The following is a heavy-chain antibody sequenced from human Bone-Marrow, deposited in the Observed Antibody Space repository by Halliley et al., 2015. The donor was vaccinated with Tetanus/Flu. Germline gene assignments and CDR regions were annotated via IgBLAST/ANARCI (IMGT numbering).Heavy chain of an antibody. CDR3: ARYALVPPDPIYFDS. Sequence: GYIFHGGNTKFNPSLISRVSLSIDPSKNQFSLKLNSVAAADTAVYFCARYALVPPDPIYFDSWGQGTLVTVSP. D-gene: IGHD2-8*01. J-gene: IGHJ4*02. V-gene: IGHV4-59*01. CDR2: IFHGGNT.